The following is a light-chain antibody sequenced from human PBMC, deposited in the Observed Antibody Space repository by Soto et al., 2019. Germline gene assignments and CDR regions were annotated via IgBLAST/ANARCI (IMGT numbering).Light chain of an antibody. CDR3: GSYAGGNTFV. CDR2: EVT. J-gene: IGLJ1*01. CDR1: SSDVGGYNY. V-gene: IGLV2-8*01. Sequence: QSALAQSPSSSVSPGQSVTISCIGTSSDVGGYNYVSWYQHHPGKAPKLIIYEVTKRPSGVPDRFSGSRSGTTASLTVSGLQAEDEADYYCGSYAGGNTFVFGTGTKVTVL.